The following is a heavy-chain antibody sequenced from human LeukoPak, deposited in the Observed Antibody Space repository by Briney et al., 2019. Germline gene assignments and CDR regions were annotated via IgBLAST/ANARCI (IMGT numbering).Heavy chain of an antibody. Sequence: GGSLRLSCAASGFTLSTYAMSWVRQAPGKGLEWVSVIYSGGRTNYADSVKGRFTISRDNSKNTLYLQMNSLRAEDTAVYYCARLNYYYYMDVWGKGTTVTISS. CDR2: IYSGGRT. J-gene: IGHJ6*03. V-gene: IGHV3-53*01. CDR3: ARLNYYYYMDV. CDR1: GFTLSTYA.